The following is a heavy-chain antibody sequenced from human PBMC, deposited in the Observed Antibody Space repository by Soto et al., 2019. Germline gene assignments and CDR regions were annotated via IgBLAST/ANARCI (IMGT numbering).Heavy chain of an antibody. J-gene: IGHJ4*02. CDR1: GDYISSSSYY. CDR2: IYYSGST. CDR3: ARGVTMVRGVIHTPYFDY. V-gene: IGHV4-39*07. D-gene: IGHD3-10*01. Sequence: SETLSLTCTVSGDYISSSSYYWGWIRQPPGKGLEWIGSIYYSGSTDYNPSLKSRVTISVDTSKNQFSLKLNSMTAADTAVYYCARGVTMVRGVIHTPYFDYWGQGTLVTVSS.